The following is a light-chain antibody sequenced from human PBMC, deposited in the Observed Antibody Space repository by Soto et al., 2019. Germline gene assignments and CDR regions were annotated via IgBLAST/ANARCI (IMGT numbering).Light chain of an antibody. Sequence: QSVLTQPPSAAGTPGQRVTISCSGSSSNIGRDTVNWYQQLPGTAPKLLIYNNNQRPSGVPDRFSGSKSGTSASLAITGRQSEDEADYYCATWDGSLNGWVFGGGTKLTVL. CDR3: ATWDGSLNGWV. CDR1: SSNIGRDT. J-gene: IGLJ3*02. V-gene: IGLV1-44*01. CDR2: NNN.